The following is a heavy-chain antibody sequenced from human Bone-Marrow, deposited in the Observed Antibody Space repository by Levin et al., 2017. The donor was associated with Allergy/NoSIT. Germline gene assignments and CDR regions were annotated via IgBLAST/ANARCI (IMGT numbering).Heavy chain of an antibody. J-gene: IGHJ4*02. V-gene: IGHV4-59*01. CDR2: IYNSGTT. Sequence: PSETLSLTCTVSGDSITSYYWSWIRQPPGEGLEWIGCIYNSGTTIYNSSLKSRVTISLDTSKNQFSLILSSVTAADTAVYYCARSIYGSRTEPYFSDYWGQGTLVTVSS. CDR3: ARSIYGSRTEPYFSDY. CDR1: GDSITSYY. D-gene: IGHD3-10*01.